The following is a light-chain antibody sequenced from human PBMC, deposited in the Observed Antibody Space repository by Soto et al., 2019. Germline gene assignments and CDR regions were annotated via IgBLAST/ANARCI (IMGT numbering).Light chain of an antibody. Sequence: QSALTQPRSVSGSPGQSVTISCTGTSSEVGGYNYVSWYQQHPGTAPKLMIYDVSKRPSGVPDRFSGSKSGNTASLTISGLQAEEEADYCCCSYAGSYTVVFGGGTKLTVL. J-gene: IGLJ2*01. CDR1: SSEVGGYNY. V-gene: IGLV2-11*01. CDR3: CSYAGSYTVV. CDR2: DVS.